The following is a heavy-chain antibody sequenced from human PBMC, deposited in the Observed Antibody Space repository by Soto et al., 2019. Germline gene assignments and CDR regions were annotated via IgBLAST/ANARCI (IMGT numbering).Heavy chain of an antibody. CDR2: ISYDGSNK. CDR3: AKDWAKDSPNYYYYGMDV. D-gene: IGHD2-15*01. V-gene: IGHV3-30*18. Sequence: QVQLVESGGGVVQPGRSLRLSCAASGFTFSSYGMHWVRQAPGKGLEWVAVISYDGSNKYYADSVKGRFTISRDNSKNTLYLQMNSLRAEDTAVYYCAKDWAKDSPNYYYYGMDVWGQGTTVTVSS. J-gene: IGHJ6*02. CDR1: GFTFSSYG.